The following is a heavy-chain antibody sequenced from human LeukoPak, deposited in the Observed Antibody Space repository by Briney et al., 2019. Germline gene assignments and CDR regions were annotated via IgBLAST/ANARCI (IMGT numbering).Heavy chain of an antibody. V-gene: IGHV3-30*02. CDR1: GFTFSSYG. Sequence: GGSLRLSCAASGFTFSSYGMHWVRQAPGKGLEWVAFIRYDGSNKYYADSVKGRFTISRDNSKNTLYLQMNSLRAEDTAVYYCAKDVDNYYDSSGYYYGPGYWGQGTLVTVSS. D-gene: IGHD3-22*01. J-gene: IGHJ4*02. CDR3: AKDVDNYYDSSGYYYGPGY. CDR2: IRYDGSNK.